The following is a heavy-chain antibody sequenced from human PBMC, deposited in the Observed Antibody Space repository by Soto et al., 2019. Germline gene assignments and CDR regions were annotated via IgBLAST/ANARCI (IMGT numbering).Heavy chain of an antibody. D-gene: IGHD3-22*01. CDR3: ARDPSPYYYDSSGYYPSHFDY. J-gene: IGHJ4*02. CDR2: IYSGGST. V-gene: IGHV3-66*01. CDR1: RFTVRSNY. Sequence: GGSLRLSCPAARFTVRSNYMSWVRQAPRMGLEGVSVIYSGGSTYYADSVKGRFTISRDNSKNTLYLQMNSLRAEDTAVYYCARDPSPYYYDSSGYYPSHFDYWGQGTLVTVSS.